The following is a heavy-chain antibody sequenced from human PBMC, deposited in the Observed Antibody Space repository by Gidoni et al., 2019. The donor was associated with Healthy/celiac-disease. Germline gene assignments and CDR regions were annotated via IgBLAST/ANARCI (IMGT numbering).Heavy chain of an antibody. V-gene: IGHV1-46*03. Sequence: QLQLVQSGAEVQKPGASVKVSCKASGYTFTSYYMHWVRQAPGQGLEWMGISNPSGGSTSDEQKFQGRGNMTRDTSTSTVYMELSSLRSEDTAVYYCAREYCSSTSCANKPNWFDPWGQGTLVTVSS. CDR3: AREYCSSTSCANKPNWFDP. CDR2: SNPSGGST. D-gene: IGHD2-2*01. CDR1: GYTFTSYY. J-gene: IGHJ5*02.